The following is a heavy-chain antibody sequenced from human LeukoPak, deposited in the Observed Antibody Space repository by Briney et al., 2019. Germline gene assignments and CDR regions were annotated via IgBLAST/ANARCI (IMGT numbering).Heavy chain of an antibody. V-gene: IGHV4-59*08. J-gene: IGHJ3*02. D-gene: IGHD3-22*01. Sequence: SETLSLTCTGSGVSISSDYWSWIRQPPGKGLEGIVYIYYSGSTNYNPSLKSRVTISGDTSKTQFSLKLSPVTAADTAVYYCARYHSSGPPGADGDFDIWGQGTMVTVSS. CDR3: ARYHSSGPPGADGDFDI. CDR1: GVSISSDY. CDR2: IYYSGST.